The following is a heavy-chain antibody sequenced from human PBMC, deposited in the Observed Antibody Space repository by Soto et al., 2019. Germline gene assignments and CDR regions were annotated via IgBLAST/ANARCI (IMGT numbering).Heavy chain of an antibody. Sequence: SVKVSCKASGGTFSSYTISWVRQAPGQGLEWMGRIIPILGIANYAQKFQGRVTITADKSTSTAYMELSSLRSEDTAVYYCALYYYDSRLQARAIDIPGQATMVTVSS. J-gene: IGHJ3*02. CDR1: GGTFSSYT. CDR3: ALYYYDSRLQARAIDI. CDR2: IIPILGIA. D-gene: IGHD3-22*01. V-gene: IGHV1-69*02.